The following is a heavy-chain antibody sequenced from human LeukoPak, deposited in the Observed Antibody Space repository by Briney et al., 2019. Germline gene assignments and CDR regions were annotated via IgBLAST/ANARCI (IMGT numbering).Heavy chain of an antibody. J-gene: IGHJ4*02. V-gene: IGHV4-39*07. Sequence: SETLSLTCTVSGGSITNGYYWGWIRQPPGKGLEWIGIIYYSGSTNYNPSLKSRVTISVDTSKNQFSLKLSSVTAADTAVYYCARGFGIAARSFDYWGQGTLVTVSS. D-gene: IGHD6-6*01. CDR2: IYYSGST. CDR1: GGSITNGYY. CDR3: ARGFGIAARSFDY.